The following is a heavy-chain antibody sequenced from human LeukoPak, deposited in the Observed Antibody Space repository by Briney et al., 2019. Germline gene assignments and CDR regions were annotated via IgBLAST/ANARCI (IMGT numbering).Heavy chain of an antibody. Sequence: GASVKVSCKASGYTFTGYYMHWVRQAPGQGLEWMGWINPNSGGTNYAQKFQGRVTMTRDTSISTAYMELSRLRSDDTAVYYCARGSGEMATMRAFDIWGQGTMVTVSS. CDR2: INPNSGGT. J-gene: IGHJ3*02. CDR1: GYTFTGYY. V-gene: IGHV1-2*02. D-gene: IGHD5-24*01. CDR3: ARGSGEMATMRAFDI.